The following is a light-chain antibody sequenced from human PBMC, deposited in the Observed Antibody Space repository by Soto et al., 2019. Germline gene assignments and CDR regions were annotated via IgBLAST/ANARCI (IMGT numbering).Light chain of an antibody. Sequence: QSVLNQPPSASGTPGQRVTISCSGSRSNIGSNYVYWYQQLPGTAPKLLIYRNDERPSGVPDRFSGSKSGTSASLAISGLRSEDEADYYCAAWDDSLSGHVVFGGGTKLTVL. CDR1: RSNIGSNY. CDR2: RND. J-gene: IGLJ3*02. V-gene: IGLV1-47*01. CDR3: AAWDDSLSGHVV.